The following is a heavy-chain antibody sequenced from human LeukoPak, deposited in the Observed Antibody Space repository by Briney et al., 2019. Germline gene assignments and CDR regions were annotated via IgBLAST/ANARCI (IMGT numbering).Heavy chain of an antibody. Sequence: SETLSLTCTVSGGSLSSYYWSWIRQPPGQGLEWIGYIYYSGSTNYNPSLKSRVTISVDTSKNQFSLKLSSVTAADTAVYYCARKNRLPNDAFDIWGQGTMVTVSS. CDR3: ARKNRLPNDAFDI. CDR2: IYYSGST. CDR1: GGSLSSYY. V-gene: IGHV4-59*01. D-gene: IGHD4-11*01. J-gene: IGHJ3*02.